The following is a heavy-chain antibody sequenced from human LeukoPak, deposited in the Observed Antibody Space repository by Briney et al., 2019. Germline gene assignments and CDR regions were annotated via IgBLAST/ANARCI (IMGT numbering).Heavy chain of an antibody. V-gene: IGHV4-4*09. CDR2: IYTSGST. J-gene: IGHJ3*02. CDR3: ARHADFWSGYVDI. D-gene: IGHD3-3*01. Sequence: PSETLSLTCTVSGGSISSYYWSWIRQPPGKGLEWIGYIYTSGSTNYNPSLKSRVTISVDTSKNQFSLKLSSVTAADTAVYYCARHADFWSGYVDIWGQGTMVTVSS. CDR1: GGSISSYY.